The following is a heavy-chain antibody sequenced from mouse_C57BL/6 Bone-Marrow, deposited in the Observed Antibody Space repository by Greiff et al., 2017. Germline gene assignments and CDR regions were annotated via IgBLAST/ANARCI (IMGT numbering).Heavy chain of an antibody. V-gene: IGHV1-69*01. CDR3: ARSYYGSAWFAY. CDR2: IDPSDSYT. Sequence: QVQLQQPGAELVMPGASVKLSCKASGYTFTSYWMHWVQQRPGQGLEWIGEIDPSDSYTNYNQKFKGKSTLTVDKSSSTAYMQLSSLTSEDSAVYYCARSYYGSAWFAYWGQGTLVTVSA. J-gene: IGHJ3*01. CDR1: GYTFTSYW. D-gene: IGHD1-1*01.